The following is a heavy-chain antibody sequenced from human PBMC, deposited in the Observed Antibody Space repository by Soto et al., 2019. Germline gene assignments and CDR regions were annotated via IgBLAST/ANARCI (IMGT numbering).Heavy chain of an antibody. D-gene: IGHD3-3*01. J-gene: IGHJ6*02. CDR1: GGSISSGGYY. Sequence: SETLSLTCTVSGGSISSGGYYWSWIRQHPGKGLEWIGYIYYSGSTYYNPSLKSRVTISVDTSKNQFSLKLSSVTAADTAVYYCARVDYDFWSGPPNYYYGMDVWGQGTTVTVSS. V-gene: IGHV4-31*03. CDR3: ARVDYDFWSGPPNYYYGMDV. CDR2: IYYSGST.